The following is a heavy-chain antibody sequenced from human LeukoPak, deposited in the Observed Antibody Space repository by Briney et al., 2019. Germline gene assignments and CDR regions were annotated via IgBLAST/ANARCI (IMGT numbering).Heavy chain of an antibody. CDR3: AREHYYGSGSYDQRTDY. CDR1: GGSVSSGSYY. CDR2: IYYSGST. V-gene: IGHV4-61*01. D-gene: IGHD3-10*01. J-gene: IGHJ4*02. Sequence: SETLSLTCTVSGGSVSSGSYYWSWIRQPPGKGLEWIGYIYYSGSTNYNPSLKSRVTISVDTSKNRFSLKLSSVTAADTAVYYCAREHYYGSGSYDQRTDYWGQGTLVTVSS.